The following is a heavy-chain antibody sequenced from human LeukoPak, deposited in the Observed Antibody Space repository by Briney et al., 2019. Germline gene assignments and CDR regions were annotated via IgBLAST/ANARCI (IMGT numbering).Heavy chain of an antibody. Sequence: GGSLRLSYAASGFTFSSYAMSWVRQAPGKGLEWVSAISGSGGSTYYADSVKGRFTISRDNSKNTLYLQMNSLRAEDTAVYYCAKENGYYYDSSVLLGYWGQGTLVTVSS. CDR3: AKENGYYYDSSVLLGY. CDR1: GFTFSSYA. V-gene: IGHV3-23*01. D-gene: IGHD3-22*01. J-gene: IGHJ4*02. CDR2: ISGSGGST.